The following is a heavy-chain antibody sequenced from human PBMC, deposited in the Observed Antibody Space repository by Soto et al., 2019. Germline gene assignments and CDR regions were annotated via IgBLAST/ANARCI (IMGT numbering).Heavy chain of an antibody. CDR1: GGSINSGGYY. D-gene: IGHD6-13*01. CDR2: IFYSGST. V-gene: IGHV4-31*01. Sequence: QVQLQESGPGLVKPSQTLSLICTVSGGSINSGGYYWNWIRHHPGKGLECIGYIFYSGSTYYNPFLRSQVTISADTSENQFSLNLSSVTAADTAVYFCARGYRHSGYSSSWVFDYWGQGTLVDVSS. CDR3: ARGYRHSGYSSSWVFDY. J-gene: IGHJ4*02.